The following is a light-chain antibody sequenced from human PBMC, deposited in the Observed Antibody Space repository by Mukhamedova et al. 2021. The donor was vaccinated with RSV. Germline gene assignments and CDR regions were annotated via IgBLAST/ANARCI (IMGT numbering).Light chain of an antibody. J-gene: IGKJ5*01. V-gene: IGKV1-33*01. Sequence: WYQRRVHGKATRLLIHDASNLETGVPSRFSGSGSGTDFTFTISSLQPDDIATYYCQQYDRIPITFGQGTRLETK. CDR2: DAS. CDR3: QQYDRIPIT.